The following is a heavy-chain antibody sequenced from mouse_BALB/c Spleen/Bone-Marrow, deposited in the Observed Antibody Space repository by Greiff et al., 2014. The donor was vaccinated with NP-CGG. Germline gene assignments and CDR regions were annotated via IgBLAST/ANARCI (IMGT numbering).Heavy chain of an antibody. CDR2: ISSGGSYT. Sequence: VQLKESGGGLVKPGGSLKLSCAASGFTFSTYAMSWVRQTPEKRLEWVATISSGGSYTYYPDSVKGRFTISRDNAKSTLYLQMSSLRSEDTAMYYCARITTVVATGDYWGQGTTLTVSS. V-gene: IGHV5-9-3*01. D-gene: IGHD1-1*01. J-gene: IGHJ2*01. CDR1: GFTFSTYA. CDR3: ARITTVVATGDY.